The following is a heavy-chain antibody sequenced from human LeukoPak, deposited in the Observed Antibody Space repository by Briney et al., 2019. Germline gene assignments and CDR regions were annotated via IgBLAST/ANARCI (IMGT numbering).Heavy chain of an antibody. J-gene: IGHJ4*02. CDR2: IRYDGSNK. Sequence: GGSLRLSCAASGFTFSSYGMHCVRQAPGKGLEWVAFIRYDGSNKYYADSVKGRFTISRDNSKNTLYLQMNSLRAEDTAVYYCAKDQDIVGATKFDYWGQGTLVTVSS. D-gene: IGHD1-26*01. CDR3: AKDQDIVGATKFDY. CDR1: GFTFSSYG. V-gene: IGHV3-30*02.